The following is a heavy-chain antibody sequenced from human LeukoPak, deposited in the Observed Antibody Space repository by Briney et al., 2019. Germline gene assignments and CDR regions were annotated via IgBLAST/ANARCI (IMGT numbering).Heavy chain of an antibody. CDR2: VYYSGST. V-gene: IGHV4-34*01. Sequence: SETLSLTCAVYGGSFSGYYWSWIRQPPGKGLEWIGSVYYSGSTYYNPSLKSRVTISVDTSKHQFSLKLSSVTAADTAVYYCASSSFYYFYYMDVWGKGTTVTISS. CDR3: ASSSFYYFYYMDV. D-gene: IGHD6-6*01. J-gene: IGHJ6*03. CDR1: GGSFSGYY.